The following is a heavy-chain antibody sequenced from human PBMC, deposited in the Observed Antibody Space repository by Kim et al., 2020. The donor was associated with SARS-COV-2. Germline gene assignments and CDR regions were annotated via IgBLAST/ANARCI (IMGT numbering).Heavy chain of an antibody. Sequence: SRVTLSVDTSKNQFSLKLSSVTAADTAVYYCARGRGAVPAAIHYYYYMDVWGKGTTVTVSS. V-gene: IGHV4-34*01. CDR3: ARGRGAVPAAIHYYYYMDV. J-gene: IGHJ6*03. D-gene: IGHD2-2*02.